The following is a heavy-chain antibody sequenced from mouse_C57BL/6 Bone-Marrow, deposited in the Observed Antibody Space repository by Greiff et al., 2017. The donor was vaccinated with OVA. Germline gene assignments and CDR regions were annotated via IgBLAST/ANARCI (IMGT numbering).Heavy chain of an antibody. J-gene: IGHJ4*01. CDR1: GFSLTSYG. Sequence: QVQLQQSGPGLVQPSQSLSITCTVSGFSLTSYGVHWVRQSPGKGLEWLGVIWRGGSTDYNAAFMSRLSITKDNSKSQVFFKMNSLQADDTAIYYCAKNRGYYGSSYDYAMDYWGQGTSVTVSS. CDR3: AKNRGYYGSSYDYAMDY. D-gene: IGHD1-1*01. CDR2: IWRGGST. V-gene: IGHV2-5*01.